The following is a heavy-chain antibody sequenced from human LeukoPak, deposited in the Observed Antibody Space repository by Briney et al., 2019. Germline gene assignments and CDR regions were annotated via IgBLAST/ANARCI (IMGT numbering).Heavy chain of an antibody. CDR1: GGSISSSNW. Sequence: SETLSLTCAVSGGSISSSNWWSWIRQPPGKGLEWIGEINHSGSTNYNPSLKSRVTISVDTSKNQFSLKLSSVTAADTAVYYCARHESPRLGRGVAAAGYSYWGQGTLVTVSS. J-gene: IGHJ4*02. CDR2: INHSGST. V-gene: IGHV4-4*02. D-gene: IGHD6-13*01. CDR3: ARHESPRLGRGVAAAGYSY.